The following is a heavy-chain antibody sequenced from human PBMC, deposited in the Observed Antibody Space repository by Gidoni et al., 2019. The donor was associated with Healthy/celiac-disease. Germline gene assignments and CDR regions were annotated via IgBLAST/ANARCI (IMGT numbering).Heavy chain of an antibody. J-gene: IGHJ5*02. D-gene: IGHD5-18*01. CDR3: ARQVYSYGYAYNWFDP. Sequence: QVQLQQSGPGLVKPSQTLSLTCAISVDSVSSNSSAWNWIRQSPSRGLEWLGRTYYRSKWYNDYAVSVKSRITINPDTSKNQFSLQLNSVTPEDTAVYYCARQVYSYGYAYNWFDPWGQGTLVTVSS. CDR1: VDSVSSNSSA. CDR2: TYYRSKWYN. V-gene: IGHV6-1*01.